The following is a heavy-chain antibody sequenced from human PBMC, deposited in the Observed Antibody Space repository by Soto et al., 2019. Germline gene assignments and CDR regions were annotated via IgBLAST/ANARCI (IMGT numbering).Heavy chain of an antibody. Sequence: QMQLVQSGPEVKKPGTSVKVSCKASGFTFTSSAVQWVRQARGQRLEWIGWIVVGSGNTNYAQKFQERVTITRDMSTSTAYMGLSSLRSEDTAVYYCAAGRSTVTFQRYFDYWGQGTLVTVSS. J-gene: IGHJ4*02. D-gene: IGHD4-17*01. V-gene: IGHV1-58*01. CDR2: IVVGSGNT. CDR1: GFTFTSSA. CDR3: AAGRSTVTFQRYFDY.